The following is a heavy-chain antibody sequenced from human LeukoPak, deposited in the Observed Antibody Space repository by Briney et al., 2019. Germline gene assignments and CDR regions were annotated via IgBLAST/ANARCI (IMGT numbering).Heavy chain of an antibody. J-gene: IGHJ4*02. V-gene: IGHV4-38-2*02. Sequence: SETLSLTCTVSGYSISSGYYWGWLRQPPGKGLEWIGGISHSGSTYYNSSFHSRVTISIDTSKDQFSLRLTSVTAADTAVYYCTRGSDILTGYRTPYYFDYWGRGTLVTVSS. CDR1: GYSISSGYY. D-gene: IGHD3-9*01. CDR3: TRGSDILTGYRTPYYFDY. CDR2: ISHSGST.